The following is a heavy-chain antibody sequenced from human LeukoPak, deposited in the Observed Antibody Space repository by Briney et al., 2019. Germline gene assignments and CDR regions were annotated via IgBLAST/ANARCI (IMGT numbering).Heavy chain of an antibody. D-gene: IGHD1-26*01. CDR1: EFTFNRYV. Sequence: GGSLRLSCAASEFTFNRYVMNWVRQAPGKGLEWVSSISGSGSNTYYADSVKGRFTISRDNSKNTLYLQMNSLGTDDTAVYYCAREEEWELPDYWGQGTLVIVSS. J-gene: IGHJ4*02. CDR3: AREEEWELPDY. V-gene: IGHV3-23*01. CDR2: ISGSGSNT.